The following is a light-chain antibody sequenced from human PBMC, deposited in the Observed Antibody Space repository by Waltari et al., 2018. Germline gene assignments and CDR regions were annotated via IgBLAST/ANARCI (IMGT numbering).Light chain of an antibody. CDR2: EVS. CDR3: SSYAGSNNFV. CDR1: SSDVGGYNY. J-gene: IGLJ6*01. V-gene: IGLV2-8*01. Sequence: QSALTQPLSASGSPGQSVTISCTGTSSDVGGYNYVSWYQQHPGKAPKLMIYEVSKRPSGVPVRFSGSKSGNTASLTVSGLQAEDEADYYCSSYAGSNNFVFGSGTKVTVL.